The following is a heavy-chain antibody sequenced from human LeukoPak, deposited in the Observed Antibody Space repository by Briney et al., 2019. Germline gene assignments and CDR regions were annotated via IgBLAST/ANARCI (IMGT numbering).Heavy chain of an antibody. V-gene: IGHV3-7*01. D-gene: IGHD2-8*01. CDR2: IREDGSEK. CDR1: GFTFSSYW. J-gene: IGHJ4*02. CDR3: ARGPTNGQAFDY. Sequence: GGSLRLSCAASGFTFSSYWMSWVRQAPGKGLEWVASIREDGSEKTSVDSVKGRFTISRDNAKNSLYLQMDRMRAEDTAVYYCARGPTNGQAFDYWGQGTLVSVSS.